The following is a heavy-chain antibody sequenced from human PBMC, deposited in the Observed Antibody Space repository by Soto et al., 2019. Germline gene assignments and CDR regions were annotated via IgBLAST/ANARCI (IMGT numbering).Heavy chain of an antibody. CDR1: GGSISSYY. D-gene: IGHD3-22*01. V-gene: IGHV4-59*01. CDR2: IYYSGST. CDR3: ERQYYYDSSGYYWGYFDY. J-gene: IGHJ4*02. Sequence: SETLSLTCTVSGGSISSYYWSWIRQPPGKGLEWIGYIYYSGSTNYNPSLKSRVTISVDTSKNQFSLKLSSVTAADTAVYYCERQYYYDSSGYYWGYFDYWGQGTLVTVSS.